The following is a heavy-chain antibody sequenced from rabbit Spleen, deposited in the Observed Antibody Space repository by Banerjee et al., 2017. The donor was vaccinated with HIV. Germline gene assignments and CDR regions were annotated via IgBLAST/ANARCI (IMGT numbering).Heavy chain of an antibody. CDR1: GFSFSSGYD. CDR3: ARGSATMTMVITGYYFNL. Sequence: QSLEESGGGLVKPGGSLTLTCTASGFSFSSGYDMCWVRQAPGKGLEWIACIYTGSSGSTYYASWARGRFTISNPSSTTVTLQMTSLTAAATATYFCARGSATMTMVITGYYFNLWGPGTLVTVS. CDR2: IYTGSSGST. D-gene: IGHD2-1*01. J-gene: IGHJ4*01. V-gene: IGHV1S40*01.